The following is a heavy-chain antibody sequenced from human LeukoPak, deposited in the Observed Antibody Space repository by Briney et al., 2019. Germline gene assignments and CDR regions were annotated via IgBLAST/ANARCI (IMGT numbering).Heavy chain of an antibody. J-gene: IGHJ4*02. Sequence: GGSLRLSCAASGFTFSSYAMSWVRQSTGKGLEWVSSTSGDGGATYYSNSVKGRFTISRDNSRNTLYLQMNSLRAEDTAVYYCAKDRPNYYGSNGHYYRRDGDYWGQETPVTVSS. CDR3: AKDRPNYYGSNGHYYRRDGDY. D-gene: IGHD3-22*01. CDR1: GFTFSSYA. CDR2: TSGDGGAT. V-gene: IGHV3-23*01.